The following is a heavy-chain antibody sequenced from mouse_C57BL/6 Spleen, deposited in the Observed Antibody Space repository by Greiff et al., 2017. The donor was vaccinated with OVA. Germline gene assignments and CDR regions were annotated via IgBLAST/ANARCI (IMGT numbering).Heavy chain of an antibody. CDR1: GYAFSSYW. D-gene: IGHD1-1*01. CDR3: ARWYYYGSSY. Sequence: VQLQESGAELVKPGASVKISCKASGYAFSSYWMNWVKQRPGKGLEWIGQIYPGDGDTNYNGKFKGKATLTVDKSSSTAYMQLSSLTSEDSAVYFCARWYYYGSSYWGQGTTLTVSS. J-gene: IGHJ2*01. CDR2: IYPGDGDT. V-gene: IGHV1-80*01.